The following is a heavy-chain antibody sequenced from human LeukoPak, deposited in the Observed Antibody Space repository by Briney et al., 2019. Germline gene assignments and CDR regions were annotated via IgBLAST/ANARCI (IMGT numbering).Heavy chain of an antibody. CDR2: IYYSGNS. V-gene: IGHV4-59*01. CDR3: ARGGYSFDY. D-gene: IGHD5-18*01. CDR1: GGSISGYY. J-gene: IGHJ4*02. Sequence: PSETLSLTCTVSGGSISGYYWSWIRQPPGKGLEWIGYIYYSGNSNYNPSLKSRVTISADTSKNQFSLNLSSVTAADTAVYYCARGGYSFDYWGQGTLVTVSS.